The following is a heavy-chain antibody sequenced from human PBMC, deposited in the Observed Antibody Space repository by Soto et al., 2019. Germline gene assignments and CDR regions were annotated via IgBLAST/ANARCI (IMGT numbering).Heavy chain of an antibody. D-gene: IGHD2-2*01. J-gene: IGHJ6*03. CDR3: ARLGVGYSSNSNYMDV. V-gene: IGHV4-59*08. Sequence: SETLSLTCTVSGGSISSYYWSWIRQPPGKGLEWIGYIYYSGSTNYNPSLKSRVTISVDTSKNQFSLKLSSVTAADTAVYYCARLGVGYSSNSNYMDVWGKGTTVTVSS. CDR1: GGSISSYY. CDR2: IYYSGST.